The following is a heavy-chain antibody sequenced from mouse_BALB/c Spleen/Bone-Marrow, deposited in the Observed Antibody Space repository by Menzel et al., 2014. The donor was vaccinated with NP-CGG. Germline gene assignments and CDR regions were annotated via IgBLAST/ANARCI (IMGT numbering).Heavy chain of an antibody. J-gene: IGHJ1*01. CDR1: GFTFSSFG. Sequence: EVQVVESGGGLVQPGGSRKLSCAASGFTFSSFGMHWVRQAPEKGLGWVAYISSGSSTIYYADTVKGRFTISRDNPKNTLFLQMTSLRSEDTAMYYCARYYGNYSGYFDVWGAGTTVTVSS. V-gene: IGHV5-17*02. CDR3: ARYYGNYSGYFDV. D-gene: IGHD2-1*01. CDR2: ISSGSSTI.